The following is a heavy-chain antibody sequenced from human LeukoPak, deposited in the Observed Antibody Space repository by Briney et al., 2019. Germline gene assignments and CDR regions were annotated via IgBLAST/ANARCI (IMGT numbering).Heavy chain of an antibody. CDR3: LVRAPLLSSWFDP. D-gene: IGHD2-15*01. Sequence: SETLSLTCTVSGGSISSSSYYWGWIRQPPGKGLEWIGSIYYSGSTYYNPSLKSRVTISVDTSKNQFSLKLSSVTAADTAVYYCLVRAPLLSSWFDPWGQGTLVIVSS. CDR2: IYYSGST. V-gene: IGHV4-39*01. CDR1: GGSISSSSYY. J-gene: IGHJ5*02.